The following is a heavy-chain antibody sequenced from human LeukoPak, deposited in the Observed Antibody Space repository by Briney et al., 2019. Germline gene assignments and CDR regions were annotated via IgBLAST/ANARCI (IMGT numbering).Heavy chain of an antibody. J-gene: IGHJ6*02. CDR2: INHSGST. CDR1: GGSFSGYY. CDR3: ARGSGVTRSPPRCMDV. V-gene: IGHV4-34*01. D-gene: IGHD4-17*01. Sequence: SETLSLTCAVYGGSFSGYYWSWIRQSPGKGLEWIGEINHSGSTNYNPSLKSRVTISVDTSKNQFSLKLSSVTAADTAVYYCARGSGVTRSPPRCMDVWGQGTTVTVSS.